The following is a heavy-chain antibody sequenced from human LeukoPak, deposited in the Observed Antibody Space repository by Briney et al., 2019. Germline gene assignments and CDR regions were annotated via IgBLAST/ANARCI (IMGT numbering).Heavy chain of an antibody. CDR1: GGSISTYY. CDR2: INYSGTT. CDR3: ARLPIVVVPSTSFDV. D-gene: IGHD2-2*01. J-gene: IGHJ3*01. Sequence: SETLSLTCTVSGGSISTYYWGWIRQPPGKGLEWIGSINYSGTTYYNPSLKSRVTISVDTSKNQFSLKLSSVTAADTAVYYCARLPIVVVPSTSFDVWGQGTMVTVSS. V-gene: IGHV4-39*01.